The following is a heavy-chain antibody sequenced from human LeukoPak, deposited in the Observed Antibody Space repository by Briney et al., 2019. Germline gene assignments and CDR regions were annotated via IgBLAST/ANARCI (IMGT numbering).Heavy chain of an antibody. Sequence: SETLSLTCTVSGGSISSYYWSWIRQPAGKGLEWIGRIYMSGSTNYNSSLKSRVNMSVDTSKNQFSLNLSSVTAADTAVYYCAREAGSSWSRGLDVWGQGTVVTVSS. CDR3: AREAGSSWSRGLDV. V-gene: IGHV4-4*07. J-gene: IGHJ3*01. CDR2: IYMSGST. CDR1: GGSISSYY. D-gene: IGHD6-13*01.